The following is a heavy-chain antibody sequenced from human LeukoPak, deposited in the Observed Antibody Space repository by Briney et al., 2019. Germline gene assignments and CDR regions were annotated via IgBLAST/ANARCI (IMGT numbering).Heavy chain of an antibody. J-gene: IGHJ4*02. V-gene: IGHV3-11*04. D-gene: IGHD6-19*01. CDR1: GFTFSDYY. CDR3: ACQSNSGWYGY. CDR2: ISSAGYTV. Sequence: PGGSLRLSCAASGFTFSDYYMSWVRQAPGQGLEWISYISSAGYTVDYADSVKGRFTISRDNAKNSLYLQMNSLRAEDTAVYYCACQSNSGWYGYWGQGTLVTVYS.